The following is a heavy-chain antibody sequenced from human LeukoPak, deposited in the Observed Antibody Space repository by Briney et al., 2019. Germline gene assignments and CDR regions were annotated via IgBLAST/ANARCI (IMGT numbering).Heavy chain of an antibody. CDR3: ASSFAIDSTLDY. D-gene: IGHD2/OR15-2a*01. V-gene: IGHV4-59*12. Sequence: SETLSLTCTVSGGSISSYYWSWIRQPPGKGLEWIGYIYYSGSTNYNPSHKSRVTISVDTSKNQFSLKLSSVTAADTAVYYCASSFAIDSTLDYWGQGTLVTVSS. J-gene: IGHJ4*02. CDR1: GGSISSYY. CDR2: IYYSGST.